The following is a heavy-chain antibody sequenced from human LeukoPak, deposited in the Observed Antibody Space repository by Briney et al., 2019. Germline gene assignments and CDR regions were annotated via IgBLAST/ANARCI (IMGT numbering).Heavy chain of an antibody. Sequence: PGGSLRLSCAASGFTFSNYGMHWVRQAPGKGLEWVAIISHAGSNKYYADSVKGRFTISRDNSENTLYLQMNSLGPEDTAVYYCAKDQLLYYDLVGVIDYWGQGILVTVSS. V-gene: IGHV3-30*18. CDR2: ISHAGSNK. D-gene: IGHD2-2*02. CDR1: GFTFSNYG. CDR3: AKDQLLYYDLVGVIDY. J-gene: IGHJ4*02.